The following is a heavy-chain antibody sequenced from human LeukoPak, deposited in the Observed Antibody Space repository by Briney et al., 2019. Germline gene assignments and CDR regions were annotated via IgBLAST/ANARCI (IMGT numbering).Heavy chain of an antibody. CDR2: IYHSGST. CDR1: GYSISSGYY. CDR3: ARGGNYWPQWWFDP. D-gene: IGHD1-26*01. V-gene: IGHV4-38-2*02. J-gene: IGHJ5*02. Sequence: SETLSLTCSVSGYSISSGYYWGWIRQPPGKGLEWIGSIYHSGSTYYNPSLKSRVTMSLDASKNQFSLELNSVTPADTAVYYCARGGNYWPQWWFDPWGRGTLVSVSS.